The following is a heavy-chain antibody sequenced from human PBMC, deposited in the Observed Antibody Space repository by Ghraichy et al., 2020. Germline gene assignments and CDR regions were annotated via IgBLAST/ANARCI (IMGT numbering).Heavy chain of an antibody. V-gene: IGHV3-48*02. D-gene: IGHD1-26*01. CDR2: ISSSSSTI. CDR1: GFTFSSYS. CDR3: VPEVDPLNYYIHD. J-gene: IGHJ4*02. Sequence: GESLNISCAASGFTFSSYSMNWVRQAPGKGLEWVSYISSSSSTIYYADSVKGRFTISRDNAKNSLYLQMNSLRDEDTSVYYCVPEVDPLNYYIHDWGQGTLVTVSS.